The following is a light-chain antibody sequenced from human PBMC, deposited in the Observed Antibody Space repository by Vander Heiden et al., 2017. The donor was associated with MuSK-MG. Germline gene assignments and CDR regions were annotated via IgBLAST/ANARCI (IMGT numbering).Light chain of an antibody. CDR3: QSWNSNTVV. V-gene: IGLV3-1*01. J-gene: IGLJ2*01. CDR2: HDS. Sequence: SYDLTQTPSVSVSPGPTASISCSGDRLGDTFVCWYQQKPGQSPVLVSHHDSKRPAGTPELFSSSNAETTATLTIGGTQAVDEADYDCQSWNSNTVVFGGGTKLTVL. CDR1: RLGDTF.